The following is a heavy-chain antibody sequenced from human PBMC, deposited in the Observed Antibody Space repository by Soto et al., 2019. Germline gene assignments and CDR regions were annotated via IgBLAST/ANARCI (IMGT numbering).Heavy chain of an antibody. CDR3: AKGPIFGVENISDY. CDR2: MSGSGVTA. V-gene: IGHV3-23*02. J-gene: IGHJ4*02. Sequence: EVQLLESGGGLVQPGGSLRLSCAASGFTFSSYAMSWVRQAPGKGLEWVSGMSGSGVTAYYRDSEKGRFTSSRDNSKQTLYLQMNSLRAEDTALYYCAKGPIFGVENISDYWGQGTLVTVSS. CDR1: GFTFSSYA. D-gene: IGHD3-3*01.